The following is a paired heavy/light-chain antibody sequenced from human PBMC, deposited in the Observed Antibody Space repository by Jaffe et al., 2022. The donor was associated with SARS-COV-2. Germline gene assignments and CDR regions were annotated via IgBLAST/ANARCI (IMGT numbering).Heavy chain of an antibody. CDR2: INDSGHGT. J-gene: IGHJ4*02. CDR1: GFTFNNYV. CDR3: AKEAQVARSRIDY. V-gene: IGHV3-23*01. Sequence: EVQLLESGGGLVQPGGSLRLSCAASGFTFNNYVMSWVRQAPGKGLEWVSSINDSGHGTTYADSVKGRFTISRDNSRNTLYLQMSSLKAEDTALYYCAKEAQVARSRIDYWGQGTLVTVSS.
Light chain of an antibody. Sequence: DIQMTQSPSTLSASVGDRVTITCRASQSISNWLAWYQQKPGKAPNLLIYQASSLESGVPSRFSGSGSGTEFTLTISSLQPDDFATYYCQQYLTYSRTFGQGTKVEIK. CDR2: QAS. J-gene: IGKJ1*01. CDR1: QSISNW. V-gene: IGKV1-5*03. CDR3: QQYLTYSRT.